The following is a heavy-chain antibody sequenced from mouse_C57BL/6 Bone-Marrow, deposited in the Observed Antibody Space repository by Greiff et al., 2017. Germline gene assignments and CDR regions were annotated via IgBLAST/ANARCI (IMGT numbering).Heavy chain of an antibody. CDR3: AREDDYCTWYFDV. CDR2: INPNNGGT. CDR1: GYTFTDYY. J-gene: IGHJ1*03. Sequence: EVKLQQSGPELVKPGASVKISCKASGYTFTDYYMNWVKQSHGKSLEWIGDINPNNGGTSYNQKFKGKATLTVAKSSSTAYMDLRSLTSEDSAVYYCAREDDYCTWYFDVWGTGTTVTVS. V-gene: IGHV1-26*01. D-gene: IGHD2-13*01.